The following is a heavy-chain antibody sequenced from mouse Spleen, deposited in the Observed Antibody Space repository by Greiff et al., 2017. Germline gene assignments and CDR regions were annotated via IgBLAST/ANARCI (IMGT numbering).Heavy chain of an antibody. CDR1: GYTFTDYE. CDR3: TRSGGRRMDY. V-gene: IGHV1-15*01. J-gene: IGHJ4*01. D-gene: IGHD1-1*02. CDR2: IDPETGGT. Sequence: VQLQQSGAELVRPGASVTLSCKASGYTFTDYEMHWVKQTPVHGLEWIGAIDPETGGTAYNQKFKGKAILTADKSSSTAYMELRSLTSEDSAVYYCTRSGGRRMDYWGQGTSVTVSS.